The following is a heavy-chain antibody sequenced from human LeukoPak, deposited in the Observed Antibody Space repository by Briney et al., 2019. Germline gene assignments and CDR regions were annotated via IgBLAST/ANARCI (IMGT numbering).Heavy chain of an antibody. V-gene: IGHV1-69*05. CDR3: ARTVANYYYYYMDV. CDR2: IIPIFGTA. D-gene: IGHD5-12*01. J-gene: IGHJ6*03. CDR1: GGTFSSYA. Sequence: SVKVSCKASGGTFSSYAISWVRQAPGQGLEWMGGIIPIFGTANYAQKFHGRVTITTDEATSTAYMELSRPSSADTALYYCARTVANYYYYYMDVWGKGTTVTVSS.